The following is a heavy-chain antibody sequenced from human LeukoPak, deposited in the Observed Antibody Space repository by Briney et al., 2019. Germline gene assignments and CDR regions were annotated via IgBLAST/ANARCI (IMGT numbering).Heavy chain of an antibody. CDR1: GFTFSSYG. J-gene: IGHJ4*02. CDR3: ASEGYSYAFDY. D-gene: IGHD5-18*01. Sequence: GGSLRLSCAASGFTFSSYGMHWVRQAPGKGLEWVAVISYDGSNKYYADSVKGRFTISRDNSKNTLYLQMNSLRAEDTAVYYCASEGYSYAFDYWGQGTLVTVSS. V-gene: IGHV3-30*19. CDR2: ISYDGSNK.